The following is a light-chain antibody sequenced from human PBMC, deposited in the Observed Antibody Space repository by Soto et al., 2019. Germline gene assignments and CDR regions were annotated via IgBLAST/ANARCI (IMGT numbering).Light chain of an antibody. CDR3: QQRPNWPLT. Sequence: EIVLTQSPATLSLSPGEGATLSCRASQSISSHLAWYQQKPGQAPRLLMYDASNRATGIPARFSGSGSGTDFTRTISSLAPEDFAVDYCQQRPNWPLTFGGGTKVEIK. CDR2: DAS. J-gene: IGKJ4*01. CDR1: QSISSH. V-gene: IGKV3-11*01.